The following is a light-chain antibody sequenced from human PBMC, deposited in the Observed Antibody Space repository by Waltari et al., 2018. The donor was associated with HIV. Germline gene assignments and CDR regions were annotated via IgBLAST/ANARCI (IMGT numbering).Light chain of an antibody. CDR3: GTWDSSLSAWV. J-gene: IGLJ3*02. CDR2: DND. V-gene: IGLV1-51*01. Sequence: QSVLTQPPSVSAAPGQKVTISCSGYSSNIGRNFVSWYQQIPGTAPKLLIYDNDKRPSGMPDRFSGSKTGTSATLGITGLQTGDEADYYCGTWDSSLSAWVFGGGTKLTVL. CDR1: SSNIGRNF.